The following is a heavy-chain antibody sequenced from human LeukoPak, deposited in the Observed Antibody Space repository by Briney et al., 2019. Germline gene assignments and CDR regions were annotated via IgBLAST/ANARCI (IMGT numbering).Heavy chain of an antibody. CDR2: IYYSGST. J-gene: IGHJ4*02. D-gene: IGHD2-21*02. CDR3: ARAYCGGDCYAHDY. V-gene: IGHV4-59*01. Sequence: SETLSLTCTVSGGSISSYYWSWIRQPPGKGQEWIGYIYYSGSTNYNPSLKSRVTISVDTSKNQFSLKLSSVTAADTAVYYCARAYCGGDCYAHDYWGQGTLVTVSS. CDR1: GGSISSYY.